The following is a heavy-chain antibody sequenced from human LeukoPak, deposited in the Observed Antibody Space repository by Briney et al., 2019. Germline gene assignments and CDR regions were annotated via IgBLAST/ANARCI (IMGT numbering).Heavy chain of an antibody. V-gene: IGHV1-2*06. D-gene: IGHD3-22*01. CDR1: GYSFTSNY. CDR2: INPNSGGT. Sequence: ASVKVSCKASGYSFTSNYIHWVRQAPGQGLEWMGRINPNSGGTNYAQKFQGRVTMTRDTSISTAYMELSRLRSDDTAVYYCARNYYDSSGYYLGHAFDIWGQGTMVTVSS. J-gene: IGHJ3*02. CDR3: ARNYYDSSGYYLGHAFDI.